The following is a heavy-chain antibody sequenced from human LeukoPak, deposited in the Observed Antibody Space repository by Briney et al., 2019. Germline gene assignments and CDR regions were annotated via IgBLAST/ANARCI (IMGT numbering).Heavy chain of an antibody. CDR2: ISSSSSYI. V-gene: IGHV3-21*01. D-gene: IGHD1-26*01. CDR1: GFTFSSYS. CDR3: ARVAWGNDAFDI. Sequence: PGGSLRLSCAASGFTFSSYSMNWVHQAPGKGLEWVSSISSSSSYIYYADSVKGRFTISRDNAKNSLYLQMNSLRAEDTAVYYCARVAWGNDAFDIWGQGTMVTVSS. J-gene: IGHJ3*02.